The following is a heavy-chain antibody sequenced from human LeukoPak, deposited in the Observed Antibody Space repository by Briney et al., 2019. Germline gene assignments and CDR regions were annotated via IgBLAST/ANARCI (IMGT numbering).Heavy chain of an antibody. Sequence: SQTLSLTCTVSGGSISSGGYYWSWIRQHPGKGLEWIGYIYYSGSTYYNPSLKSRVTISVDTSKNQFSLKLSSVTAADTAVYYCARVYSSANWFDPWGQGTLVTVPS. D-gene: IGHD6-25*01. V-gene: IGHV4-31*03. CDR2: IYYSGST. CDR1: GGSISSGGYY. CDR3: ARVYSSANWFDP. J-gene: IGHJ5*02.